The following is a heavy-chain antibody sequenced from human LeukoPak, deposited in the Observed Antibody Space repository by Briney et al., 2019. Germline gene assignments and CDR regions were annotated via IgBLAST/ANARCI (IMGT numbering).Heavy chain of an antibody. CDR2: INHSGST. CDR1: GGSFSGYY. D-gene: IGHD4-17*01. CDR3: ARGHTVTTYYYYYGMDV. V-gene: IGHV4-34*01. Sequence: PSETLSLTCAVYGGSFSGYYWSWIRQPPGKGLEWIGEINHSGSTNYNPSLKSRVTISVDTSKNQFSLKLSSVTAADTAVNYCARGHTVTTYYYYYGMDVWGKGTTVTVSS. J-gene: IGHJ6*04.